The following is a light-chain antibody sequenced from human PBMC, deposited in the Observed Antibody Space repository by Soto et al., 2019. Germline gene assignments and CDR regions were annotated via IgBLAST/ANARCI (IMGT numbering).Light chain of an antibody. J-gene: IGLJ1*01. Sequence: SVLTRPVYVSSSHVQSRTITRTGTSSDVGGYNYVSWYQQHPGKAPKLMIYDVSNRPSGVSNRFSGSKSGNTASLTISGLQAEDESDYYCSSYTGSSTYVFGTGTKVTVL. CDR1: SSDVGGYNY. CDR2: DVS. V-gene: IGLV2-14*01. CDR3: SSYTGSSTYV.